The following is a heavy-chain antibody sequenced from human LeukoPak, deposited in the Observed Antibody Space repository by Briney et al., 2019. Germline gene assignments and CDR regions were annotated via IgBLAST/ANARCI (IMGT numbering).Heavy chain of an antibody. CDR2: IYYSGST. D-gene: IGHD3-22*01. Sequence: SETLSLTCTVSGGSISSGDYYWSWIRQPPGKGLEWIGYIYYSGSTNYNPSLKSRVTISVDTSKNQFSLKLSSVTAADTAVYYCARVGYYYDSSGYYYHYFDYWGQGTLVTVSS. J-gene: IGHJ4*02. V-gene: IGHV4-61*08. CDR3: ARVGYYYDSSGYYYHYFDY. CDR1: GGSISSGDYY.